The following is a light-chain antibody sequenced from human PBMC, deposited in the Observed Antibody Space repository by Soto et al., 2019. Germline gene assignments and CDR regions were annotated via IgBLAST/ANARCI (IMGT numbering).Light chain of an antibody. Sequence: QSALTQPASVSGSPGQSITISCTGTNSDVGGYNYVSWYQHHPGKAPKLIISEVRNRPSGVSDRFSGSKSGNTASLTISGLQAEDEAVYFCSSYAGISIHRVFGEGTKLTVL. CDR1: NSDVGGYNY. CDR2: EVR. V-gene: IGLV2-14*01. J-gene: IGLJ3*02. CDR3: SSYAGISIHRV.